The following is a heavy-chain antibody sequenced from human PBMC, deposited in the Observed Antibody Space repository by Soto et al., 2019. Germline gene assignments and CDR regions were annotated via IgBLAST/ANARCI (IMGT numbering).Heavy chain of an antibody. J-gene: IGHJ6*02. CDR3: AKDLPSAVIEQWLVPGMDF. V-gene: IGHV3-23*01. CDR2: ISGSGGST. D-gene: IGHD6-19*01. Sequence: GSLRLSCAASGFTFSSYAMSWVRQAPGKGLEWVSAISGSGGSTYYADSVKGRFTISRDNSKNTLYLQMNSLRAEDTAVYYCAKDLPSAVIEQWLVPGMDFWGQGTTVTVSS. CDR1: GFTFSSYA.